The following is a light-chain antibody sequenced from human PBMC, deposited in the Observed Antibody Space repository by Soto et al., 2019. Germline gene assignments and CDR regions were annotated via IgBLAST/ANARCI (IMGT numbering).Light chain of an antibody. CDR2: GAS. J-gene: IGKJ3*01. V-gene: IGKV3-20*01. Sequence: EIVLTQSPGTLSLSPGERATLSCRASQSVSSSHLAWYQQKPGQAPRLLIYGASTRATGIPDRFSGSGSGADFTLTISRPEPEDFAVYYCQQYGSSPAVTFGPGTKVDIK. CDR3: QQYGSSPAVT. CDR1: QSVSSSH.